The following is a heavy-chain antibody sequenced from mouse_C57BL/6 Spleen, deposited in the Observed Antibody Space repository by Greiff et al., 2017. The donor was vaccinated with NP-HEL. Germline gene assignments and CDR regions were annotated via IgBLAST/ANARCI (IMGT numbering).Heavy chain of an antibody. CDR1: GFTFSSYA. CDR3: TRAGGLYYFDY. CDR2: ISRGGDYI. Sequence: EVQLVESGEGLVKPGGSLKLSCAASGFTFSSYAMSWVRQTPEKRLEWVAYISRGGDYIYYADTVKGRFTISRDNARNTLYLQMSSLKSEDTAMYYCTRAGGLYYFDYWGQGTTLTVSS. V-gene: IGHV5-9-1*02. J-gene: IGHJ2*01.